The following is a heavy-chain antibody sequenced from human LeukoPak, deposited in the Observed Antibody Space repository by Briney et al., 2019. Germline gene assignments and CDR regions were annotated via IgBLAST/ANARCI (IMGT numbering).Heavy chain of an antibody. D-gene: IGHD2-2*01. Sequence: GASVKVSCKASGYTFTSYYMHWVRQAPGQGLEWMGIINPSGGSTSYAQKFQGRVTMTRDTSTSTVYMELSSLRSEDTAVYYCARAHPGDPIVVVPAAIELSDGMDVWGKGTTVTVSS. CDR1: GYTFTSYY. J-gene: IGHJ6*04. CDR2: INPSGGST. CDR3: ARAHPGDPIVVVPAAIELSDGMDV. V-gene: IGHV1-46*01.